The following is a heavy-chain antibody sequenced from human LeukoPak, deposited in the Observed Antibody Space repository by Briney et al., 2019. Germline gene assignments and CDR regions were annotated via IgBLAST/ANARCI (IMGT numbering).Heavy chain of an antibody. CDR2: ISASGSRT. Sequence: GGSLRLSCAPSGFVLSNYAMSWVRQAPGKGLEWVSTISASGSRTYYTDSVKGRFSISRDNSRNTMYLQMNSLRAEDTAIYYCAKHPQGAAGAHFDYWGQGTLVTVSS. CDR1: GFVLSNYA. D-gene: IGHD6-13*01. J-gene: IGHJ4*02. CDR3: AKHPQGAAGAHFDY. V-gene: IGHV3-23*01.